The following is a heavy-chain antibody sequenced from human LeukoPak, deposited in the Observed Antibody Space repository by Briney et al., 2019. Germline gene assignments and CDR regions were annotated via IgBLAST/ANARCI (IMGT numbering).Heavy chain of an antibody. CDR3: AFDFWSGLREFDP. V-gene: IGHV1-69*02. D-gene: IGHD3-3*01. CDR1: GGTFSSYT. CDR2: IIPILGIA. J-gene: IGHJ5*02. Sequence: SVKVSCKASGGTFSSYTISWVRQAPGQGLEWMGRIIPILGIANYAQKFQGRVTITADKSTSTAYMELSSLRSEDTAVYYCAFDFWSGLREFDPWGKGTLVTVSS.